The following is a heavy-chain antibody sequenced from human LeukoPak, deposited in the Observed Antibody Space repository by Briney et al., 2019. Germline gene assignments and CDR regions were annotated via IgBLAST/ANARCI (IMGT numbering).Heavy chain of an antibody. Sequence: SVKVSCKASGGTFSSYAISWVRQAPGQGLEWMGGIIPIFGTANYAQKFQGRVTITADESTSTAYMELSSLRSEDTAVYYCARYTWMQSIFGPNWFDPWGQGTLVTVSS. J-gene: IGHJ5*02. V-gene: IGHV1-69*01. CDR1: GGTFSSYA. CDR3: ARYTWMQSIFGPNWFDP. CDR2: IIPIFGTA. D-gene: IGHD5-18*01.